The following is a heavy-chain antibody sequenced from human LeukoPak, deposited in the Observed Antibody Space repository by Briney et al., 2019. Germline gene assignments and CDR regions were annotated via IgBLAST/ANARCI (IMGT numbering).Heavy chain of an antibody. V-gene: IGHV3-23*01. CDR3: ARPGRDSGDFYYFDY. J-gene: IGHJ4*02. CDR1: GFTFSSYS. CDR2: IDYRGTSR. Sequence: GGSLRLSCAASGFTFSSYSMSWVRQAPGKGLEWASTIDYRGTSRYFADSVKGRSTISRDTSRNTLFLQMNSLRAEDTAVYYCARPGRDSGDFYYFDYWGQGTLVTVSS. D-gene: IGHD4-17*01.